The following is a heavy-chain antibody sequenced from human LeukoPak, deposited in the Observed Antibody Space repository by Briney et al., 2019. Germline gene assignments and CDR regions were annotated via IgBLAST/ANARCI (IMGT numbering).Heavy chain of an antibody. CDR3: ARWGYDILTGYFDY. V-gene: IGHV4-34*01. CDR1: GGSFSGYY. CDR2: INHSGST. D-gene: IGHD3-9*01. J-gene: IGHJ4*02. Sequence: SETLSLTCAVYGGSFSGYYWSWIRQPPGKGLEWIGEINHSGSTNYNPSLRSRVTISVDTSKNQFSLKLSSVTAADTAVYYCARWGYDILTGYFDYWGQGTLVTVSS.